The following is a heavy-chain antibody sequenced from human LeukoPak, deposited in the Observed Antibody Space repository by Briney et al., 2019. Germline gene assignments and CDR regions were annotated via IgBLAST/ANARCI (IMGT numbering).Heavy chain of an antibody. Sequence: SDTLSLTCSVSGRSIGTDYWSWIRQPPGRRLEWIVYIYSRGSPTYNPALQSRVAMSVDTSKNQFSLTLSSVTAADTAVYYCARHVSWYSGGFELWGQGTMVTVSS. J-gene: IGHJ3*01. CDR2: IYSRGSP. D-gene: IGHD2-15*01. V-gene: IGHV4-4*09. CDR1: GRSIGTDY. CDR3: ARHVSWYSGGFEL.